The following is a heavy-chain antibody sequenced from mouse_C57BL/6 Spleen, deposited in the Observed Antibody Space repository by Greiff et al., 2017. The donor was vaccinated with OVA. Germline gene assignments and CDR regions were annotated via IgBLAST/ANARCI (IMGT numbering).Heavy chain of an antibody. CDR1: GYSITSGYY. D-gene: IGHD1-1*02. V-gene: IGHV3-6*01. Sequence: EVKLMESGPGLVKPSQSLSLTCSVTGYSITSGYYWNWIRQFPGNKLEWMGYISYDGSNNYNPSLKNRISITRDTSKNQFFLKLNSVTTEDTATYYCARERGWVDYWGQGTTLTVSS. J-gene: IGHJ2*01. CDR2: ISYDGSN. CDR3: ARERGWVDY.